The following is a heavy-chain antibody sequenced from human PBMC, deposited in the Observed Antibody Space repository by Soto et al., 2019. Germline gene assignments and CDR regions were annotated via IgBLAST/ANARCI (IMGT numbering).Heavy chain of an antibody. D-gene: IGHD2-2*02. V-gene: IGHV1-69*10. CDR3: AREGRGKKAGYNGLVSLGY. CDR2: IIPILNST. CDR1: GSRFSNYV. J-gene: IGHJ4*02. Sequence: SVKVSCKVSGSRFSNYVISWVRQAPGHGLEWLGRIIPILNSTKYAQSFQGRVTITADKSTSTASLELSSLRSDDTAVYYCAREGRGKKAGYNGLVSLGYWGQGTLVTVS.